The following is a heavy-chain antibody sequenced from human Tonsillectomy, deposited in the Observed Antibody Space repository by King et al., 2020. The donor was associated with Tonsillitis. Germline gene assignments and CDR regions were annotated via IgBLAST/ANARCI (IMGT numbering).Heavy chain of an antibody. CDR2: IRGKAYGETT. D-gene: IGHD3-9*01. J-gene: IGHJ4*02. CDR3: TRLTAYYYDS. CDR1: GFIFGDYA. V-gene: IGHV3-49*03. Sequence: VQLVESGGGLVQPGRTLRLSCTASGFIFGDYAMGWFRQAPGKGLEYVGFIRGKAYGETTEYAASVKGRLTISRDDSKIIAYLQMNSLQTEDTAVYYCTRLTAYYYDSWGQGTLVTVSS.